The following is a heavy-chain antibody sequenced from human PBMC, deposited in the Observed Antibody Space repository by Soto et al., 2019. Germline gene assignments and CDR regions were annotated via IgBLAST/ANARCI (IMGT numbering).Heavy chain of an antibody. J-gene: IGHJ5*02. CDR2: INPNSGGT. V-gene: IGHV1-2*04. Sequence: QVQLVQSGAEVKKPGASVKVSCKASGYTFTGYYMHWVRQAPGQGLEWMGWINPNSGGTNYAQKFQGWVTMTRDTSISTAYMELSRLRSDDTAVYYCAREVWFGECNSAWLDPWGQGTLVTVSS. CDR3: AREVWFGECNSAWLDP. D-gene: IGHD3-10*01. CDR1: GYTFTGYY.